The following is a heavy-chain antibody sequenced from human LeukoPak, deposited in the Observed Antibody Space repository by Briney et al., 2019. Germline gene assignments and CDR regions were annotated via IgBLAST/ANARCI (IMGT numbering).Heavy chain of an antibody. V-gene: IGHV3-53*01. CDR1: GFTVSSNY. Sequence: GGSLRVSCSASGFTVSSNYMSWVRQAPGKGLEWVSVIYAGGATAYADSVKGRFIISRDNSKNTLYLQMNSLRAEDTALYYCAREGGDSMIQGVIADWGQGTLVTVSS. D-gene: IGHD3-10*01. J-gene: IGHJ4*02. CDR2: IYAGGAT. CDR3: AREGGDSMIQGVIAD.